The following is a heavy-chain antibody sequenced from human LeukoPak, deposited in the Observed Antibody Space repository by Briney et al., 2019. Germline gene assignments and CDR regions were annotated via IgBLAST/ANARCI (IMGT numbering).Heavy chain of an antibody. J-gene: IGHJ5*02. D-gene: IGHD6-13*01. CDR2: ISSSSSYI. CDR3: ARGAAAGNLNWFDP. Sequence: GGSLRLSCAASGFTFSSYSMNWVRQAPGKGLEWVSSISSSSSYIYYADSVKGRFTISRHNAKNSLYLQMNSLRAEDTAVYYCARGAAAGNLNWFDPWGQGTLVTVSS. CDR1: GFTFSSYS. V-gene: IGHV3-21*01.